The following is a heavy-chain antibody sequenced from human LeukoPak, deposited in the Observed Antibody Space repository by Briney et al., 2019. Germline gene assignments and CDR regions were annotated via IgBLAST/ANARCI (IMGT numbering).Heavy chain of an antibody. J-gene: IGHJ4*02. Sequence: SGTLSLTCTVSGGSISSYYWSWIRQPPGKGLEWIGYIYYSGSTNYNPSLKSRVTISVDTSKNQFSLKLSSVTAADTAVYYCARRGYYDSSGYLDYWGQGTLVTVSS. CDR1: GGSISSYY. CDR3: ARRGYYDSSGYLDY. CDR2: IYYSGST. D-gene: IGHD3-22*01. V-gene: IGHV4-59*08.